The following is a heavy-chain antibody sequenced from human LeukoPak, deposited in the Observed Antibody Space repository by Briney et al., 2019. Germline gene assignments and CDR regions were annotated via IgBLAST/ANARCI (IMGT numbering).Heavy chain of an antibody. CDR3: AREPAVRGFDY. Sequence: GGSLRLSCVVSGFTFSSHAMNWVRQAPGKGLEWVSYISSSSSYTNYADSVKGRFTISRGNAKNSLYLQMNSLRAEDTAVYYCAREPAVRGFDYWGQGTLVTVSS. CDR2: ISSSSSYT. J-gene: IGHJ4*02. CDR1: GFTFSSHA. V-gene: IGHV3-21*05. D-gene: IGHD3-10*01.